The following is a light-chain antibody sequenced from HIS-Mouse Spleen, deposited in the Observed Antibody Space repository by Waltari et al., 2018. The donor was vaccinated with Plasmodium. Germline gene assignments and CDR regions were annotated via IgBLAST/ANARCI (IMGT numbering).Light chain of an antibody. Sequence: YELTQPPSVSVSPGQTARITCPGDALPKQHAYWYQQKPGQAPVLVIYKDSERPSGIPERFSGSSSGTTVTLTISGVQAEDEADYYCQSADSSGTYWVFGGGTKLTVL. V-gene: IGLV3-25*03. CDR3: QSADSSGTYWV. J-gene: IGLJ3*02. CDR1: ALPKQH. CDR2: KDS.